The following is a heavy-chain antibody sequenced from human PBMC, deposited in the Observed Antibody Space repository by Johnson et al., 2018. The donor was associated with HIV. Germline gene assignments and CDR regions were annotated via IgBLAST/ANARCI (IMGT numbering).Heavy chain of an antibody. CDR2: IRYDGSNK. V-gene: IGHV3-30*02. CDR1: RFTFSSYG. CDR3: AKDRDSYGYGGAFDI. Sequence: QVQLVESGGGLVQPGGSLSLSCAASRFTFSSYGMHWVRQAPGKGLEWVAFIRYDGSNKYYAGSVKGRFTISRDNSKNTLYLQMNSLRAEDTAVYYCAKDRDSYGYGGAFDIWGQGTMVTVSS. D-gene: IGHD5-18*01. J-gene: IGHJ3*02.